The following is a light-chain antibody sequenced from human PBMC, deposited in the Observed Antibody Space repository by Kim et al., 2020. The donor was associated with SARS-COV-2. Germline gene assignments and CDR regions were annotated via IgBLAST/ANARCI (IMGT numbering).Light chain of an antibody. CDR1: QDITNF. Sequence: DIQMTQSPSSLSASVGDRVTITCQASQDITNFLNWYQQKPGKAPNLLIYDAANLKTGVPSRFSGSGSGTDFTFTISSLHPEDFATYYCQPYDYLPITFGQGTRLEIK. CDR2: DAA. V-gene: IGKV1-33*01. CDR3: QPYDYLPIT. J-gene: IGKJ5*01.